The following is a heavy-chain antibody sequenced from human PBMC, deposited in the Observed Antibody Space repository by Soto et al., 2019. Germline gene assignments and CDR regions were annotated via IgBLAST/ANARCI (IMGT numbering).Heavy chain of an antibody. CDR1: GGSFSGYY. Sequence: QVQLQQWGAGLLKPSETLSLTCAVYGGSFSGYYWSWIRQPPGKGLEWIGEINHSGSSNYNPSLKSRVTISVDTSKNQFSLKLSSVTAADTAVYYCARGRKLVIYSSSTSCYGQGDDYWGQGTLVTVSS. CDR3: ARGRKLVIYSSSTSCYGQGDDY. V-gene: IGHV4-34*01. CDR2: INHSGSS. J-gene: IGHJ4*02. D-gene: IGHD2-2*01.